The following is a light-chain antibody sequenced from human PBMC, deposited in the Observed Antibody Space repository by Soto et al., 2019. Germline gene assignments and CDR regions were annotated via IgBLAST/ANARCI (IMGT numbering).Light chain of an antibody. V-gene: IGLV2-14*01. J-gene: IGLJ1*01. CDR1: SSDVGGYNY. CDR2: EVS. CDR3: SSYTSSTAYV. Sequence: QSALTQPASVSGSPGQSITISCTGTSSDVGGYNYVSWYQLHPGKAPKLMVYEVSNRPSGVSNRFSGSKSGNTASLTISGLQAEDEADYYCSSYTSSTAYVFGTGKKVIVL.